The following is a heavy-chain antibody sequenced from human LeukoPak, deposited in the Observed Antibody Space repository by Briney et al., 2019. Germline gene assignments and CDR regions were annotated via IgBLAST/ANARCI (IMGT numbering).Heavy chain of an antibody. CDR3: ATSKNWYFDY. V-gene: IGHV4-30-4*01. CDR2: TFDSAGP. J-gene: IGHJ4*02. D-gene: IGHD1-1*01. Sequence: SETLSLTCTVPGGSFSGGGYYWSWLRQPPGKGLEWIGFTFDSAGPFYNPSLKSRVTISLDTSKNQFSLKLSSVTAADTAVYYCATSKNWYFDYWGQGTLVTVSS. CDR1: GGSFSGGGYY.